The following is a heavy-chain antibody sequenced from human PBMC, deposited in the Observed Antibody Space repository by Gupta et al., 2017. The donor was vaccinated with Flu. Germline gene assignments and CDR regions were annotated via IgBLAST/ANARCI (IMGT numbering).Heavy chain of an antibody. Sequence: EVQLLESGGGLVQPGGSLRLSCAASGFTFSSYAMSWVRQAPGKGLEWVSAISGSGGSTYYADSVKGRFTISRDNSKNTLYLQMNSLRAEDTAVYYCAKDPFLRIAVAADAFDIWGQGTMVTVSS. CDR2: ISGSGGST. J-gene: IGHJ3*02. V-gene: IGHV3-23*01. CDR1: GFTFSSYA. CDR3: AKDPFLRIAVAADAFDI. D-gene: IGHD6-19*01.